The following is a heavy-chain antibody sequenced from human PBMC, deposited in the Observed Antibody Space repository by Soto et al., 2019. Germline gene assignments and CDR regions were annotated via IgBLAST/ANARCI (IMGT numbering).Heavy chain of an antibody. CDR1: GYTCTGYY. CDR3: ARDADCSSTSCPFAFDI. J-gene: IGHJ3*02. D-gene: IGHD2-2*01. CDR2: INPNSGGT. V-gene: IGHV1-2*02. Sequence: PSVKVSCKASGYTCTGYYMYWVRQAPGQELEWMGWINPNSGGTNYAQKFKGRVTMTRDTSISTAYMELGRWRSDNTAVYYCARDADCSSTSCPFAFDICGQGTMVTVSS.